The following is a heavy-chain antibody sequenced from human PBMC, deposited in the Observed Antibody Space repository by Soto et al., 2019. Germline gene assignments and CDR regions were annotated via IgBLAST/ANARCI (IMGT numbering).Heavy chain of an antibody. CDR1: GGSISSYY. J-gene: IGHJ6*03. CDR2: IYYSGST. V-gene: IGHV4-59*01. CDR3: ARSLPQYYYSYYMDV. Sequence: SETLSLTCTVSGGSISSYYWSWIRQPPGKGLEWIGDIYYSGSTNYNPSLKRRVTISVDTSKNQFSLKLSPVTAADTAVYYCARSLPQYYYSYYMDVWGQGTTVTVSS. D-gene: IGHD3-16*02.